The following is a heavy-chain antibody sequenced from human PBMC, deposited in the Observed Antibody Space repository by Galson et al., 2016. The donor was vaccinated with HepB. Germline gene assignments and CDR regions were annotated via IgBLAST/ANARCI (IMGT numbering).Heavy chain of an antibody. Sequence: SETLSLTCTVSGGSISSYYWSWIRQPPGKGLQWIGCIYYRGTTNYNPSLKSRVTISLDTSQNQFSLMLTSVTAADTAVYYCAGHGAISPYRRNWFDPWGQGALATVSS. V-gene: IGHV4-59*08. CDR3: AGHGAISPYRRNWFDP. CDR1: GGSISSYY. D-gene: IGHD1-26*01. CDR2: IYYRGTT. J-gene: IGHJ5*02.